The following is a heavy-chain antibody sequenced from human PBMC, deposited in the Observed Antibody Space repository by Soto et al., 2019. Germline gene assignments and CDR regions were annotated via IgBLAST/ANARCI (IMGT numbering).Heavy chain of an antibody. V-gene: IGHV4-31*03. CDR1: GDSISNGGHY. CDR2: IYYGGHT. J-gene: IGHJ4*02. Sequence: QLQESGPGLVKPSQTLSLTCTVSGDSISNGGHYWSWIRQHPGKGLEWIGYIYYGGHTYSNPSGERRVGVAVDTSKNQVSLGLGSVTAGDRAVYYGARDGTAICATGGEGTMVAVSS. D-gene: IGHD2-15*01. CDR3: ARDGTAICAT.